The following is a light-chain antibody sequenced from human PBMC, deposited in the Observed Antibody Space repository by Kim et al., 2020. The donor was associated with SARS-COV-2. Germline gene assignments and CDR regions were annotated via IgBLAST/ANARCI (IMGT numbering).Light chain of an antibody. J-gene: IGLJ2*01. CDR3: SSYTISSTLL. CDR1: SSDVGGYNY. V-gene: IGLV2-14*03. CDR2: DVS. Sequence: GQSSTISCSGTSSDVGGYNYVAWYQQHPGQAPQLMIYDVSNRPSGVSNRFSGSKTGNTASLTISGLQAEDEADYYCSSYTISSTLLFGGGTQLTVL.